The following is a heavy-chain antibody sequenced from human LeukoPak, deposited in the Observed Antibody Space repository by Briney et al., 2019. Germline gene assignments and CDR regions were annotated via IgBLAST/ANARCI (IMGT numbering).Heavy chain of an antibody. D-gene: IGHD1-26*01. CDR1: GFTFSSYG. J-gene: IGHJ4*02. CDR2: IWYDGSNK. V-gene: IGHV3-33*01. CDR3: ARDGSRGGNYFDY. Sequence: GGSLRLSCAASGFTFSSYGMHWVRQAPGKGLEWVAAIWYDGSNKYYADSVKGRFTISRDNSKNTLYLQMNSLRAEDTAVYYCARDGSRGGNYFDYWGQGTLVTVSS.